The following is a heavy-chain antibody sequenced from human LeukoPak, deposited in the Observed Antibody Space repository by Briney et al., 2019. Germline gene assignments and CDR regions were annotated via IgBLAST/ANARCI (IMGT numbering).Heavy chain of an antibody. D-gene: IGHD3-10*01. Sequence: SGGSLRLSCAASGFTFSSYSMNWVRQAPGKGLEWVSYISSSSITIYYADSVKGRFTISRDNAKNSLYLQMNSLRDEDTAVYYCARDGGYYGSGSYLGYYGMDVWGQGTTVTVSS. CDR2: ISSSSITI. CDR1: GFTFSSYS. CDR3: ARDGGYYGSGSYLGYYGMDV. J-gene: IGHJ6*02. V-gene: IGHV3-48*02.